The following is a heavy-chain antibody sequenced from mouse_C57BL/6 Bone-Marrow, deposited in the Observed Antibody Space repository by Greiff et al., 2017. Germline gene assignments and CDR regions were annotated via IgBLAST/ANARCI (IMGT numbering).Heavy chain of an antibody. J-gene: IGHJ1*03. Sequence: VQLQQPGAELVKPGASVKMSCKASGYTFTSYWITWVKQRPGQGLEWIGDIYPGSGSTNYNEKFKSKATLTVDTSSSTAYMQLSSLTSEDCAVYYCASPYYSNYGYFGVWGTGTTVTVST. CDR2: IYPGSGST. V-gene: IGHV1-55*01. D-gene: IGHD2-5*01. CDR1: GYTFTSYW. CDR3: ASPYYSNYGYFGV.